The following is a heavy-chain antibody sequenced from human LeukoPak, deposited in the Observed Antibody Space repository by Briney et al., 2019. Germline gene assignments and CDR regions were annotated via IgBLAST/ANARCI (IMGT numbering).Heavy chain of an antibody. V-gene: IGHV4-34*01. CDR2: INHSGST. J-gene: IGHJ6*03. CDR3: ARVSSRSIAAAGTIYYYYYMDV. D-gene: IGHD6-13*01. CDR1: GGSFSGYY. Sequence: PSETLSLTCAVYGGSFSGYYWSWIRQPPGKGLEWIGEINHSGSTNYNPSLKSRVTISVDTSKNQFSLKLSSVTAADTAVYYCARVSSRSIAAAGTIYYYYYMDVWGKGTTVTVSS.